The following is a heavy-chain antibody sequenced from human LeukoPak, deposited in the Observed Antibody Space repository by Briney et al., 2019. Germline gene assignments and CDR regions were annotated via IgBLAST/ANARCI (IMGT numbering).Heavy chain of an antibody. D-gene: IGHD7-27*01. CDR2: IYYSGST. CDR1: GGSISSHY. CDR3: ARLVNWGWFDP. V-gene: IGHV4-59*11. Sequence: SETLSLTCTVSGGSISSHYWSWIRQPPGKGLEWIGYIYYSGSTNYNPSLKSRVTISVDTSKNQFSLKLSSVTAADTAVYYCARLVNWGWFDPWSQGTLVTVSP. J-gene: IGHJ5*02.